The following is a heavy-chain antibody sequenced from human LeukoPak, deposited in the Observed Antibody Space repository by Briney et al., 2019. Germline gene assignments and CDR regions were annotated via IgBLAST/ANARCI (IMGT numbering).Heavy chain of an antibody. Sequence: TGGPLRLSCVASGFTFSDYYMSWVRQAPGKGLEWVSAISGSGGSTYYADSVKGRFTISRDNSKNTLYLQMNSLRAEDTAVYYCARDRYSSGWYGFGAFDIWGQGTMVAVSS. CDR3: ARDRYSSGWYGFGAFDI. CDR1: GFTFSDYY. CDR2: ISGSGGST. D-gene: IGHD6-19*01. J-gene: IGHJ3*02. V-gene: IGHV3-23*01.